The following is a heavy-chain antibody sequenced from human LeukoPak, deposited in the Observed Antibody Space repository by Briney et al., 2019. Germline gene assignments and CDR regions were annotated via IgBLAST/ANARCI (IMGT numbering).Heavy chain of an antibody. CDR3: AEPSCSGGSCTDDAFDI. Sequence: PGGSLRLSCAASGFTFSSYAMSWVRQAPGKGLEWVSAISGSGGSTYYADSVKGRFTISRDNSKNTLYLQMNSLRAEDTAVYYCAEPSCSGGSCTDDAFDIWGQGTMVTVSS. J-gene: IGHJ3*02. CDR1: GFTFSSYA. CDR2: ISGSGGST. V-gene: IGHV3-23*01. D-gene: IGHD2-15*01.